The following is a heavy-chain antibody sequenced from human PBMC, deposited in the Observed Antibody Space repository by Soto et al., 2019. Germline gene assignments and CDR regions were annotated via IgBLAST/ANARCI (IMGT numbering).Heavy chain of an antibody. CDR3: ATWHEREHAYDV. Sequence: DVQLVGSGGGLMQPGESLRLSCAASGLTVSGKKYVAWVRQTPGKGLEWVSALYDVDGSFYADSVKGRFTTSSDSSKTTVYLQMNGLRPDDTAVYYCATWHEREHAYDVWGQGTTVTVSS. V-gene: IGHV3-53*01. CDR2: LYDVDGS. J-gene: IGHJ3*01. D-gene: IGHD1-1*01. CDR1: GLTVSGKKY.